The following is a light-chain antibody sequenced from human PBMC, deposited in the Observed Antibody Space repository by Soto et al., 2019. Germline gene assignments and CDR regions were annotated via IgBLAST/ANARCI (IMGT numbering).Light chain of an antibody. CDR1: SNDVGCYNS. CDR2: DVG. Sequence: SVLAQPASLSWSPWPSITISSTGKSNDVGCYNSVSWYQHHPGKAPKLILYDVGDRPSGVSYRFSGSKSGNTASLTISGLQAVDEADYYCSSYTSSSTNVFGTGTKVTVL. J-gene: IGLJ1*01. V-gene: IGLV2-14*03. CDR3: SSYTSSSTNV.